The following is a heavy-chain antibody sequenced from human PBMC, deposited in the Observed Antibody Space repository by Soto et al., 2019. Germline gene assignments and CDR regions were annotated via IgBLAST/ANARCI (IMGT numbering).Heavy chain of an antibody. D-gene: IGHD6-13*01. CDR3: AKDRGIAAAGTYGT. J-gene: IGHJ5*02. V-gene: IGHV3-23*01. CDR2: ISGSGGST. Sequence: EVQLLESGGGLVQPGGSLRLSCAASGFTFSSYAMSWVRQAPGKGLEWVSAISGSGGSTYYADSVKGRFTISRDNSKNTLYLQMNSMRAEDTAAYYCAKDRGIAAAGTYGTWGQGTLVTVSS. CDR1: GFTFSSYA.